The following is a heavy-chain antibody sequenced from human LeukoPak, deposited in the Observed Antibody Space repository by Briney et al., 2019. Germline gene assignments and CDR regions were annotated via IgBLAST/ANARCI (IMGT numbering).Heavy chain of an antibody. CDR1: GGTFSSYA. CDR3: ARDPYSGYYDMPYDY. CDR2: IIPILGIA. Sequence: SVKVSCKASGGTFSSYAISWVRQAPGQGLEWMGRIIPILGIANYAQKFQGRVTITADKSTSTAYMELRSLRSDDTAVYYCARDPYSGYYDMPYDYWGQGTLVTVSS. J-gene: IGHJ4*02. V-gene: IGHV1-69*04. D-gene: IGHD5-12*01.